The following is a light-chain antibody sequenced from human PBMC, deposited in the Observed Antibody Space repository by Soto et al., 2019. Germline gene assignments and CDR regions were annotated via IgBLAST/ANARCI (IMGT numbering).Light chain of an antibody. Sequence: QAVVTQPPSASGTPGQRVTISCSGSSSNIGAPYDVHWYQHLPGTAPKLLIYGSTNRPSGVPGRFSGSKSGTSASLAITGLQAEDEADYYCQSYDSSLSGYVFGAGTKLTVL. CDR3: QSYDSSLSGYV. J-gene: IGLJ1*01. V-gene: IGLV1-40*01. CDR2: GST. CDR1: SSNIGAPYD.